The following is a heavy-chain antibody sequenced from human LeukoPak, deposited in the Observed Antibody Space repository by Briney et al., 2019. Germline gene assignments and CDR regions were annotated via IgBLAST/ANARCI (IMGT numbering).Heavy chain of an antibody. Sequence: GESLRLSCVASGFTFSSSPMTWVRQAPGKGLEWVSVISGSGAATFHANSVRGRFTISRDNPTNSLYLQMNSLRAEVTAVYYCVNSVAGEANLLGAEPDYWGQGALVTVFS. J-gene: IGHJ4*02. V-gene: IGHV3-23*01. CDR1: GFTFSSSP. D-gene: IGHD6-19*01. CDR3: VNSVAGEANLLGAEPDY. CDR2: ISGSGAAT.